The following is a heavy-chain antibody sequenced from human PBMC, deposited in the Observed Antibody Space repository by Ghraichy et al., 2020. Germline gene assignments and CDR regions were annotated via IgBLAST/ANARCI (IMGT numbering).Heavy chain of an antibody. V-gene: IGHV3-7*01. CDR3: ASFTFWSGYQKRGNPFDL. CDR2: IKQDGSEK. D-gene: IGHD3-3*01. Sequence: GGSLRLSCAASGFTFSSYWMSWVRQAPGKGLEWVANIKQDGSEKYYVDSVKGRFTISRDNAKNSLYLQMNSLRAEDTAVYYCASFTFWSGYQKRGNPFDLWGQGTMVTVSS. CDR1: GFTFSSYW. J-gene: IGHJ3*01.